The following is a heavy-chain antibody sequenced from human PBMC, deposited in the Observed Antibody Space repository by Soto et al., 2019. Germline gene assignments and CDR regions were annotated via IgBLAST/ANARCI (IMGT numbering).Heavy chain of an antibody. D-gene: IGHD5-18*01. V-gene: IGHV1-69*13. J-gene: IGHJ6*02. CDR1: GGTFSSYA. CDR3: ARERRSAYGSYGYYYYYGMDV. Sequence: AASVKVSCKASGGTFSSYAISWVRQAPGQRLEWMGGIIPIFGTANYAQKFQGRVTITADESTSTAYMELSSLRSEDTAVYYCARERRSAYGSYGYYYYYGMDVWGQGTTVTVSS. CDR2: IIPIFGTA.